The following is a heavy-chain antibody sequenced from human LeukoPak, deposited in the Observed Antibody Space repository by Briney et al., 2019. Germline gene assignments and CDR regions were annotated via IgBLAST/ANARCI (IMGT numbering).Heavy chain of an antibody. J-gene: IGHJ4*02. CDR2: IYPGDSDT. CDR1: GYSFSNYW. D-gene: IGHD3-22*01. V-gene: IGHV5-51*01. Sequence: GESLKISCKGSGYSFSNYWIGWVRQMPGKGLEWMGIIYPGDSDTRYSSSFQGQVTISADKSISTAYLKWSSLKASDTAMYYCARHVTYYGSTGHYQTDYFDYWAQGTMVTVSS. CDR3: ARHVTYYGSTGHYQTDYFDY.